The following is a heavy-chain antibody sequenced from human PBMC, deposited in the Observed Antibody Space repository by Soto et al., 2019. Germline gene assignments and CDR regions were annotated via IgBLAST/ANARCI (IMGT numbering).Heavy chain of an antibody. CDR1: GFPFRSYD. CDR2: ISFDGSNK. CDR3: VKTTCSGGSCADN. J-gene: IGHJ4*02. V-gene: IGHV3-30*18. Sequence: GGSLRLSCAASGFPFRSYDMHWVRQAPGKGLEWVAVISFDGSNKYYAGSVQGRFSISRDNSKNTLWLQMNSLRAEDTALYYCVKTTCSGGSCADNWGLGTLVTVSS. D-gene: IGHD2-15*01.